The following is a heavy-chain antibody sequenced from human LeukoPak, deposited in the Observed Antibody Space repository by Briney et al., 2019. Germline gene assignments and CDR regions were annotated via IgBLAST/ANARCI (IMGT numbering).Heavy chain of an antibody. V-gene: IGHV3-21*01. CDR2: ISSSSSYI. CDR3: ARDPQTGTTIDY. CDR1: GFTFSSYS. D-gene: IGHD1-7*01. Sequence: GGSLRLSCAASGFTFSSYSMNWVRQAPGKGLEWVSSISSSSSYIYYADSVKGRFTISRDNAKNSLYLQMNSLRAEDTAVYYCARDPQTGTTIDYWGQGTLVTVSS. J-gene: IGHJ4*02.